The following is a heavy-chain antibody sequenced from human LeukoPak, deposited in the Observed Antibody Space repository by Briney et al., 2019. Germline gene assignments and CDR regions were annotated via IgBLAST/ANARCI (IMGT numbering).Heavy chain of an antibody. D-gene: IGHD6-19*01. CDR1: GFPFSSYW. Sequence: GSLSLSCAASGFPFSSYWMHWVRQAPGKGLVWVSRINSDGSSKSFADSVKGRFPFSRDNAKNTLYQQMNSLRAEDTAVYYCARDPSLSSSGWYYFDYWGQGTLVTVSS. J-gene: IGHJ4*02. CDR3: ARDPSLSSSGWYYFDY. CDR2: INSDGSSK. V-gene: IGHV3-74*01.